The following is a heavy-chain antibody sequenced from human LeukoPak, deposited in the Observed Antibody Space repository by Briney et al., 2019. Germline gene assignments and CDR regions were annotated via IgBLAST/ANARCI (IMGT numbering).Heavy chain of an antibody. CDR3: ARESTVPGSFDY. V-gene: IGHV3-21*01. CDR2: ISSSSSYI. J-gene: IGHJ4*02. CDR1: GFTFSSYS. D-gene: IGHD1-14*01. Sequence: PGGSLRLSCAASGFTFSSYSMNWVRQAPGKGLEWVSSISSSSSYIYYADSVKGRFTISRDNAKNSLYLQMNSLRAEDTAVYYCARESTVPGSFDYWGQGTLVTVSS.